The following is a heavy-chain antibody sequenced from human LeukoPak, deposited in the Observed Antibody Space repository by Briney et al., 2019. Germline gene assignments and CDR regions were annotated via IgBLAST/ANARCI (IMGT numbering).Heavy chain of an antibody. CDR1: GFTFSDYY. Sequence: PGGSLRLSCAASGFTFSDYYMSWIRQAPGKGLEWVSYISSSGSTIYYADSVKGRFTISRDNAKNSLYLQMNSLRPEDTSVYYCARSPTSWYFDYWGQGTLVTVSS. CDR3: ARSPTSWYFDY. CDR2: ISSSGSTI. J-gene: IGHJ4*02. V-gene: IGHV3-11*04. D-gene: IGHD2-2*01.